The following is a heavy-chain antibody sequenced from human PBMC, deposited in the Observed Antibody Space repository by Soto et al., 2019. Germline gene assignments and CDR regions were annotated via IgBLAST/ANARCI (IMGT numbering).Heavy chain of an antibody. CDR3: ARDRGGYCSGGSCYRGGDY. CDR2: ISAYNGNT. Sequence: ASVKVSCKASGYTFTSYGISWVRQAPGQGLEWMGWISAYNGNTNYAQKLQGRVTMTTDTSTSTAYMELRSLRSDDTAVYYCARDRGGYCSGGSCYRGGDYWGRGTLVTVSS. J-gene: IGHJ4*02. V-gene: IGHV1-18*04. D-gene: IGHD2-15*01. CDR1: GYTFTSYG.